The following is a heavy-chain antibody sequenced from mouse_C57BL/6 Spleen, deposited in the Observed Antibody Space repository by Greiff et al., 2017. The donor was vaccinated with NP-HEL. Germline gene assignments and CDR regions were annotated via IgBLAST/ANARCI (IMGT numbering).Heavy chain of an antibody. CDR2: IDPENGDT. CDR1: GFNIKDDY. V-gene: IGHV14-4*01. CDR3: TTDAVSSFDY. D-gene: IGHD6-2*01. J-gene: IGHJ2*01. Sequence: EVKLVESGAELVRPGASVKLSCTASGFNIKDDYMHWVKQRPEQGLEWIGWIDPENGDTEYASKFQGKATITADTSSNTAYLQLSSLTSEDTAVYYCTTDAVSSFDYWGQGTTLTVSS.